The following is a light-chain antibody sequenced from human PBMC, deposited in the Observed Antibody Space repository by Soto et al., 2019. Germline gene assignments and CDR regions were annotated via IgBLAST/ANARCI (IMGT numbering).Light chain of an antibody. Sequence: EIVLTQSPGTLPLSPGERATLSCRASQSVSSSYLAWYKQKPGQAPRLLIFGVSSRATGVPDRFSGSGSGTDFTLTISRLEPEDFAVYYCQQYSKSPWTFGQGTKVEIK. J-gene: IGKJ1*01. CDR1: QSVSSSY. CDR2: GVS. CDR3: QQYSKSPWT. V-gene: IGKV3-20*01.